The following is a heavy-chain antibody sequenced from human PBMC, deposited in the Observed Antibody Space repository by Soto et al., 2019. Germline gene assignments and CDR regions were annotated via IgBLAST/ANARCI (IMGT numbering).Heavy chain of an antibody. CDR1: GGTFDSYA. V-gene: IGHV1-69*01. CDR3: ARDTAAFDI. Sequence: QVQLVQSGAEVKKPGSSVKVSCKASGGTFDSYALSWVRQAPGQGLAWVGGIIPMFGAVHYAHTFQDRVIINADGSPNYAYLELSSLTSGDTAVHFCARDTAAFDIYGHVPRMTVS. D-gene: IGHD2-21*02. J-gene: IGHJ3*02. CDR2: IIPMFGAV.